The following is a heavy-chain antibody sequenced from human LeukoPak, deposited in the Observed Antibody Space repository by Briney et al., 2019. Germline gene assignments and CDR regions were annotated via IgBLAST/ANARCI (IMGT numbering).Heavy chain of an antibody. V-gene: IGHV4-59*01. D-gene: IGHD6-13*01. Sequence: NPSETLSLTCSVSGASISNYYWGWIRQSPGKGLEWIGYISYNGITRYNPSLKSRVTISVDTSKNQFSLKLSSVTAADTAVYYCAREEIAAAGFFDYWGQGTLVTVSS. CDR1: GASISNYY. J-gene: IGHJ4*02. CDR2: ISYNGIT. CDR3: AREEIAAAGFFDY.